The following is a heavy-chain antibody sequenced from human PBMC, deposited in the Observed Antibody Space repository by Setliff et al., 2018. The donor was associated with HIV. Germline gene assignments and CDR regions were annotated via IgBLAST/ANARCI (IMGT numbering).Heavy chain of an antibody. V-gene: IGHV1-24*01. Sequence: ASVKVSCKASGYIFTNYGISWVRQAPGKGLEWMANFDPEDGETFYAQKFLGRLTMTEDTSTDTAYMELSSLRSDDTAMYYCATDPGYSSAWYSESFQHWGQGTVVTVSS. CDR2: FDPEDGET. J-gene: IGHJ1*01. D-gene: IGHD6-13*01. CDR1: GYIFTNYG. CDR3: ATDPGYSSAWYSESFQH.